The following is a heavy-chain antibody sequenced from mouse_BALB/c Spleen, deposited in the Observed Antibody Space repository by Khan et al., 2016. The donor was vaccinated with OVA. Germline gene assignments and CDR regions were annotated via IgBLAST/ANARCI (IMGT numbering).Heavy chain of an antibody. CDR2: IDPFNGAP. J-gene: IGHJ3*01. V-gene: IGHV1S135*01. CDR3: AKHGTTSWFAY. CDR1: GYSFSTYY. D-gene: IGHD2-14*01. Sequence: VQLKESGPELMKPGASVKISCKASGYSFSTYYIHWVTRSHGKTLEWIGYIDPFNGAPTYNQKFKGKATLTVDKSSSTAYMHLNSLTYEDSAVYYYAKHGTTSWFAYWGQGTLVTVAA.